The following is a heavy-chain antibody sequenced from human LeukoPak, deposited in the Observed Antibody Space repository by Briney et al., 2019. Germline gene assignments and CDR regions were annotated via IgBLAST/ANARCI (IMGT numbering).Heavy chain of an antibody. J-gene: IGHJ4*02. V-gene: IGHV4-61*01. D-gene: IGHD4-17*01. CDR2: IDYSGGT. Sequence: PSETLSLTCTVSGGSISSSSYYWSWIRQPPGKGLEWIGYIDYSGGTNYNPSLKSRVIISVDTSKTQFSLKLSSVTAADTAVYYCARHYYSDPFDYWGQGTLVTVSS. CDR3: ARHYYSDPFDY. CDR1: GGSISSSSYY.